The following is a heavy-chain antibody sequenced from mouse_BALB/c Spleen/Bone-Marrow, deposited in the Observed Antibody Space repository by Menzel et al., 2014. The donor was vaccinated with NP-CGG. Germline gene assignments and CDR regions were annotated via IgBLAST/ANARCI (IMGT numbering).Heavy chain of an antibody. CDR1: GYTFTTFW. J-gene: IGHJ3*01. CDR2: INPTTSYT. Sequence: VKLQEPGAELAKPGASVKMSCKASGYTFTTFWMHWVKQRPGQGLEWIGYINPTTSYTEYSQKFKDKATLTADKSSSTAYTQLSSLTSEDSAVYYCANGNSFAYWGQGTLVTVSA. V-gene: IGHV1-7*01. D-gene: IGHD2-1*01. CDR3: ANGNSFAY.